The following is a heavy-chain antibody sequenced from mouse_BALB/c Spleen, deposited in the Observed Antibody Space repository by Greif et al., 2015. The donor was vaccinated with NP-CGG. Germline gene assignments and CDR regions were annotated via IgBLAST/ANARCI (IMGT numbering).Heavy chain of an antibody. V-gene: IGHV14-3*02. Sequence: EVQLQQSGAELVKPGASVKLSCTASGFNIKDTYMPWVKQRPEQGLEWIGRIDPANGNTKYDPKFQGKATVTADTSSNTAYLQLSSLTSEDTADYYCATYYYGSSGFAYWGQETLVTVSA. D-gene: IGHD1-1*01. CDR2: IDPANGNT. CDR3: ATYYYGSSGFAY. J-gene: IGHJ3*01. CDR1: GFNIKDTY.